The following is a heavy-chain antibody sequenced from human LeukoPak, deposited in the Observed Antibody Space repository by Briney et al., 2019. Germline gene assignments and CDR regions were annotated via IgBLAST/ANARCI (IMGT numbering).Heavy chain of an antibody. D-gene: IGHD4-17*01. CDR1: GFTFSSYA. V-gene: IGHV3-21*01. Sequence: GGSLRLSCAASGFTFSSYAMSWVRQAPGKGLEWVSSISSGGSFIFYADSVKGRFTISRDDAKNSLFLQMNSLRAEDTAVYYCARHRDFTVTSPFDSWGQGTLVTVSS. CDR3: ARHRDFTVTSPFDS. CDR2: ISSGGSFI. J-gene: IGHJ4*02.